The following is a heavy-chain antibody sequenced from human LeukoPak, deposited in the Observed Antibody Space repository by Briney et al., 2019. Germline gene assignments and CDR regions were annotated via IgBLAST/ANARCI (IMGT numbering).Heavy chain of an antibody. CDR2: ISSSSSYI. J-gene: IGHJ3*02. D-gene: IGHD1-1*01. Sequence: GGSLRLSCAASGFTFSSYSMNWVRQAPGKGLEWVSCISSSSSYIYNADSVKGRFTISRDNSKNTLYLLMNSLRAEDTAVYSCANDLRWGSFDIRGQGTLVTVSS. CDR3: ANDLRWGSFDI. CDR1: GFTFSSYS. V-gene: IGHV3-21*04.